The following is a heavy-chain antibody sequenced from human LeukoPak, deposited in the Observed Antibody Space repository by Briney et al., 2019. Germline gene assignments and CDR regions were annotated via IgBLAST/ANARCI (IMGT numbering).Heavy chain of an antibody. CDR1: GGSISSYY. J-gene: IGHJ6*03. D-gene: IGHD6-13*01. CDR3: ARTTEAHSWRTRYYDYYMDV. Sequence: SETLSLTCTVSGGSISSYYWSWIRQPPGKGLEWIGYIYYSGSTNYNPSLKSRVSISVDTSKNQFSLKLSSVTAADTAVYYCARTTEAHSWRTRYYDYYMDVWGKGTTVTISS. V-gene: IGHV4-59*01. CDR2: IYYSGST.